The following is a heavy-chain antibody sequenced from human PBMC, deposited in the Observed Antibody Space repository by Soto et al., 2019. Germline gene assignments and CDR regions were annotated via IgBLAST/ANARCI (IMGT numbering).Heavy chain of an antibody. CDR3: ARDWVWVGAHPLDY. V-gene: IGHV3-30*03. CDR1: GFTFSNYG. CDR2: ISYDGSNK. D-gene: IGHD3-10*01. J-gene: IGHJ4*02. Sequence: QVQLVESGGGVVQPGGSLRLSCAASGFTFSNYGMHWVRQAPGKGLEWVAGISYDGSNKYYADSMKGRFTITRDNSKNTLYLQMNSLTTEDTAVYYCARDWVWVGAHPLDYWGQGTLVTVSS.